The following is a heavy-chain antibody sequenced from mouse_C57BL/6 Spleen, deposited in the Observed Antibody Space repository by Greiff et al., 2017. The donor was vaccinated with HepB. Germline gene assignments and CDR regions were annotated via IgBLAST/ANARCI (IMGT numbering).Heavy chain of an antibody. D-gene: IGHD1-1*01. CDR2: IDPETGGT. V-gene: IGHV1-15*01. CDR1: GYTFTDYE. CDR3: TRSTTVVPLDY. J-gene: IGHJ2*01. Sequence: VQLQESGAELVRPGASVTLSCKASGYTFTDYEMHWVKQTPVHGLEWIGAIDPETGGTAYNQKFKGKAILTADKSSSTAYMELRSLTSEDSAVYYCTRSTTVVPLDYWGQGTTLTVSS.